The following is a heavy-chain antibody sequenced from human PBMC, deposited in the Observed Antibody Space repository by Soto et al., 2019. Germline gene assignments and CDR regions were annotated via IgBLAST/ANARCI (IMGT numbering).Heavy chain of an antibody. V-gene: IGHV5-51*01. Sequence: PGESLKISCKASGYSFTTYWIAWVRQMPGKGLEWMGIINPGDSDIRYSPSFQGQVTISADNSISTAYLQWSSLRAEDTAVYYCARDMIFGVVLGMDVWGQGTTVTVSS. CDR1: GYSFTTYW. D-gene: IGHD3-3*01. CDR3: ARDMIFGVVLGMDV. J-gene: IGHJ6*02. CDR2: INPGDSDI.